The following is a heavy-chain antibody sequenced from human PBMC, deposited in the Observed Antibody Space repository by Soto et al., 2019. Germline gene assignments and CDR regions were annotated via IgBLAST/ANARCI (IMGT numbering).Heavy chain of an antibody. CDR1: GFTFSSYA. V-gene: IGHV3-23*01. CDR2: ISGSGINI. CDR3: AKEAFGGASDY. Sequence: EVQLLESGGGLAQPGGSPTLSCAASGFTFSSYAMHRVRQAPGRGLEWVSTISGSGINIYYADSVQGRFIISRDNSQNTLLLQMSSPRVEGAAKCYCAKEAFGGASDYWGEGTQVTVSS. D-gene: IGHD3-16*01. J-gene: IGHJ4*02.